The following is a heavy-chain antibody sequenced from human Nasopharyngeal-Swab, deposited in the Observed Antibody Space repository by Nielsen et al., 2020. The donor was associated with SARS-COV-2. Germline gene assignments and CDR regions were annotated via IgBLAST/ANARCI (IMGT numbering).Heavy chain of an antibody. CDR1: GGTFSSYA. D-gene: IGHD4-17*01. CDR3: ARVVGDDYGPENDY. CDR2: IIPIFGTA. J-gene: IGHJ4*02. V-gene: IGHV1-69*13. Sequence: SVNSCKASGGTFSSYAISWVRQAPGQGLEWMGGIIPIFGTANYAQKFQGRVTITADESTSTAYMELSSLRSEDTAVYYCARVVGDDYGPENDYWGQGTLVTVSS.